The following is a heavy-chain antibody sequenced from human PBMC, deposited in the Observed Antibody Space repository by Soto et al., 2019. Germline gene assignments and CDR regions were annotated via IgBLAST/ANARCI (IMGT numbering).Heavy chain of an antibody. Sequence: QVQLVESGGGLVKPGGSLRLSCATSGFTFSNFYMSLFGHAPGKRLEWVSFLSSGSTFINYADSVKGPFTVSRDNPQSSMSLQINSLTAEDTALYYCARVPSGTYTAFDLWGQGKMVIVPS. J-gene: IGHJ3*01. CDR3: ARVPSGTYTAFDL. CDR1: GFTFSNFY. D-gene: IGHD1-26*01. V-gene: IGHV3-11*06. CDR2: LSSGSTFI.